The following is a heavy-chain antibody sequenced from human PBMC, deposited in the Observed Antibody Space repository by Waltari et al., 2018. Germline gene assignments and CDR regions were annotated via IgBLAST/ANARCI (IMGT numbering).Heavy chain of an antibody. CDR3: ARGSGVDS. CDR2: ISDVGGII. Sequence: EVQLLESGGGLVQPGGSLRLSCAASGFTFSTYVMNWVRQAPGKGLEWVSSISDVGGIINYADSVKGRFIISRDNSKNTLYLQMNSLRADDTAVYYCARGSGVDSWGQGTLVTISS. CDR1: GFTFSTYV. J-gene: IGHJ4*02. D-gene: IGHD7-27*01. V-gene: IGHV3-23*01.